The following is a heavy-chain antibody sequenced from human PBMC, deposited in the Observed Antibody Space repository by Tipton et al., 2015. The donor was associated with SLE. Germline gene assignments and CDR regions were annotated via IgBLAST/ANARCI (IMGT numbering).Heavy chain of an antibody. CDR3: ARDSATCCWYFDL. J-gene: IGHJ2*01. CDR1: GFTFSSSE. V-gene: IGHV3-23*03. D-gene: IGHD2-2*01. CDR2: VYASGSPT. Sequence: SLRLSCAASGFTFSSSEMNWVRQAPGKGLEWVSVVYASGSPTYYADSVKGRFTVSRDNSRNTLYLQMDDLRDEDTAVYYCARDSATCCWYFDLWGHGALVTVSS.